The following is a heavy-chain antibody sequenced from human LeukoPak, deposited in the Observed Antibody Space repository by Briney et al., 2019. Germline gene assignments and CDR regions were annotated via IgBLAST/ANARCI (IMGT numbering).Heavy chain of an antibody. D-gene: IGHD6-19*01. Sequence: YPSETLSLTCTVSGGSISSYYWSWIRQPAGKGLEWIGYIYYSGSTNYNPSLKSRVTISVDTSKNQFSLKLSSVTAADTAVYYCARLDIDSSGWRIDYWGQGTLVTVSS. CDR2: IYYSGST. J-gene: IGHJ4*02. V-gene: IGHV4-59*08. CDR3: ARLDIDSSGWRIDY. CDR1: GGSISSYY.